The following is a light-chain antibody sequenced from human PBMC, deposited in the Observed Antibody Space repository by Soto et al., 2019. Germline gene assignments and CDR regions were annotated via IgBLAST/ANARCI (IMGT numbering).Light chain of an antibody. Sequence: DIQMTQSPSTLSVSVGDRVTITCRASQSISTWLAWYQQKPGQAPKLLIYKASSLESGVPSRFSGSGSGTEFTLTISSLQPDDVATYYCQQYNSYPLTFGGGTKVEIK. CDR1: QSISTW. J-gene: IGKJ4*01. CDR3: QQYNSYPLT. V-gene: IGKV1-5*03. CDR2: KAS.